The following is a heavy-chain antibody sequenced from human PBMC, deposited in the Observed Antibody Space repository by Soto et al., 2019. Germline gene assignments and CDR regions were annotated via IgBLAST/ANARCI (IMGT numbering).Heavy chain of an antibody. J-gene: IGHJ4*02. CDR3: TVWGSGNDFGAA. CDR1: GFTFSDHY. V-gene: IGHV3-72*01. D-gene: IGHD3-10*01. Sequence: EVQLVESGGGLVQPGGSLRLSCAASGFTFSDHYMDWVRQAPGKGLERVGRSKNKADSYTTEYAASVKGRFTISRDGSKHSQFLQMNSLKTEDTAVYYCTVWGSGNDFGAAWGQGILVTVSS. CDR2: SKNKADSYTT.